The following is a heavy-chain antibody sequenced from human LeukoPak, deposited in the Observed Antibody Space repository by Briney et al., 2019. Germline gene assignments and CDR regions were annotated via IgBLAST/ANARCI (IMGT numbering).Heavy chain of an antibody. CDR3: ARDQTGQLAANWFDP. D-gene: IGHD6-6*01. Sequence: ASVKVSCKASGYTFTGYYMHWVRQAPGQGLEWMGWINPNSGGTNYAQKFQGRVTMTRDTSISTAYMELSRLRSDDTAVYYCARDQTGQLAANWFDPWGQGTLVTVSS. CDR1: GYTFTGYY. V-gene: IGHV1-2*02. J-gene: IGHJ5*02. CDR2: INPNSGGT.